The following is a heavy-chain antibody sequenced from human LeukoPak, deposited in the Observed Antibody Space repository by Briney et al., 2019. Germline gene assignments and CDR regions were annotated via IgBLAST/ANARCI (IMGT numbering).Heavy chain of an antibody. CDR1: GFIFEDYT. CDR3: VKDLSYESSGSFSDF. J-gene: IGHJ4*02. Sequence: GGSLRLSCAASGFIFEDYTMHWVRQAPGKTLEWVSLISWDGTTYYADSVKGRFTISRDNSKDSLYLQMDTLRSEDTAFYYCVKDLSYESSGSFSDFWGQGTLVTVS. V-gene: IGHV3-43*01. CDR2: ISWDGTT. D-gene: IGHD3-22*01.